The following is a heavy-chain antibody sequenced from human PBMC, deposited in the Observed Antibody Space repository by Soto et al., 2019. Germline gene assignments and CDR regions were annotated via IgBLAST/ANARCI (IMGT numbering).Heavy chain of an antibody. CDR1: GGTFSSYA. V-gene: IGHV1-69*01. D-gene: IGHD3-10*01. CDR3: ARVRVRGVIIGTHYYYGMDV. CDR2: IIPIFGTA. J-gene: IGHJ6*02. Sequence: QVQLVQSGAEVKKPGSSVKVSCKASGGTFSSYAISWVRQAPGQGLEWMGGIIPIFGTANYAQKFQGRVTITADESTSTAYMELSSLRSEDTAVYYCARVRVRGVIIGTHYYYGMDVWGQGTTVTVSS.